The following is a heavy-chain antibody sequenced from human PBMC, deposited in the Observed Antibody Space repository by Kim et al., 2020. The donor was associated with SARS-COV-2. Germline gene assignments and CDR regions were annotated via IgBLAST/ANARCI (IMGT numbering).Heavy chain of an antibody. Sequence: GGSLRLSCAASGFTFSSYWMSWVRQAPGKGLEWVANIQHDGSEKYYVDSVKGRFTISRDNAKNSLYLQVNSLRVEDTAVYYCARLKHYYDSNDYYYYYGMDVWGQGTTVTVCS. CDR3: ARLKHYYDSNDYYYYYGMDV. V-gene: IGHV3-7*01. D-gene: IGHD3-22*01. CDR2: IQHDGSEK. J-gene: IGHJ6*02. CDR1: GFTFSSYW.